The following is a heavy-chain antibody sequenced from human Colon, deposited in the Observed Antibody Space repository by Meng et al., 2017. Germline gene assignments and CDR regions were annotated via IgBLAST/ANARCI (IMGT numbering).Heavy chain of an antibody. CDR1: GFTVSSNE. Sequence: GGSLRLSCAASGFTVSSNEMSWVRQAPGKGLEWVSSISGDNTYYADSGKGRFTISRDNSKNTLHLQMNSLRAEDTAVYYCARDWWELLGYYYYGMDVWGQGTTVTVSS. D-gene: IGHD1-26*01. CDR3: ARDWWELLGYYYYGMDV. CDR2: ISGDNT. V-gene: IGHV3-38-3*01. J-gene: IGHJ6*02.